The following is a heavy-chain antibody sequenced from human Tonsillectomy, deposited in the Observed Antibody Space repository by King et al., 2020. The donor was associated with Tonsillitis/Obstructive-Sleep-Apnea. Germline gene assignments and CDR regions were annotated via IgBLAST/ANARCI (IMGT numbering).Heavy chain of an antibody. CDR3: AKEVVVVVAANTRISLAYGMDV. D-gene: IGHD2-15*01. CDR1: GFTFSSYA. CDR2: ISGSGGST. V-gene: IGHV3-23*04. J-gene: IGHJ6*02. Sequence: VQLVESGEGLVQPGGSLRLSCAASGFTFSSYAMSWVRQAPGKGLEWVSAISGSGGSTYYADSVKGRFTISRDNSKNTLYLQMNSLRAEDTAVYYCAKEVVVVVAANTRISLAYGMDVWGQGTTVTVSS.